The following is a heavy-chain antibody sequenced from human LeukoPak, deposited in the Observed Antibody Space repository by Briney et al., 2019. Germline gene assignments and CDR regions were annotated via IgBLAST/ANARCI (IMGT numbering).Heavy chain of an antibody. CDR1: GGSVSSSGYY. D-gene: IGHD6-13*01. Sequence: SETLSLTCTVSGGSVSSSGYYWGWIRQPPGKGLEWIGSIYYSGSTYYNPSLKSRVTISVDTSKNQFSLKLSSVTAADTAVYYCARGRPREDSGSWYRTPIYNWFDPWGQGTLVTVSS. V-gene: IGHV4-39*01. CDR3: ARGRPREDSGSWYRTPIYNWFDP. J-gene: IGHJ5*02. CDR2: IYYSGST.